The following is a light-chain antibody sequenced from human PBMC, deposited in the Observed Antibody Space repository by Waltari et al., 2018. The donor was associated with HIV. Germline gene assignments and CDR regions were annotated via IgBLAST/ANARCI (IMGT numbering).Light chain of an antibody. V-gene: IGLV2-8*01. J-gene: IGLJ2*01. CDR1: SSDVCGYNY. Sequence: QSALPQPPSAPGSPGQSVTIPCTGTSSDVCGYNYVSCYQQHPGKAPKLMIYEVSMRPSGVPDRCSGSKSGNKASLTVSGLQAEDEADYYCSSYAGSNNFVVFGGGTKLTVL. CDR3: SSYAGSNNFVV. CDR2: EVS.